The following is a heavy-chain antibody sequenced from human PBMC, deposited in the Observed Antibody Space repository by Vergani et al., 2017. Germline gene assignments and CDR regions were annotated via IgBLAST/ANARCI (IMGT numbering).Heavy chain of an antibody. CDR1: GFTFSTYA. D-gene: IGHD3-22*01. J-gene: IGHJ4*02. Sequence: QVQLVESGGGVVQPGRSLRLSCAASGFTFSTYAMNWVRQAPGKGLEWVAVISYDGSNKYYADSVKGRFTISRDNSKNTLYLQMNSLRAEDTAVYYCAREGTIVFDYWGQGTLVTVSS. V-gene: IGHV3-30*01. CDR3: AREGTIVFDY. CDR2: ISYDGSNK.